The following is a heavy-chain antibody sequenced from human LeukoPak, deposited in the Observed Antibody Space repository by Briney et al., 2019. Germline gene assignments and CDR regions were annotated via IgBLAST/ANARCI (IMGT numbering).Heavy chain of an antibody. Sequence: KPGGSLRLSCAASGFTLKNAWMSWVRQAPGKGLEWVGRMRSEARGGTPDYAALVKGRFIISIDDSRSTLYLQMHSLETEDTALYYCTTEGFTYGHHALGIWGQGTVVTVSS. CDR1: GFTLKNAW. CDR2: MRSEARGGTP. V-gene: IGHV3-15*01. CDR3: TTEGFTYGHHALGI. J-gene: IGHJ3*02. D-gene: IGHD5-18*01.